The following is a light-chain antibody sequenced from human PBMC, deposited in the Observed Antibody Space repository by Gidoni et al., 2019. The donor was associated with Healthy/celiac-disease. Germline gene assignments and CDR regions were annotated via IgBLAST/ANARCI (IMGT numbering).Light chain of an antibody. Sequence: QSVMRPPHPVSGAPRQRVTISCTGSSSNLGAGYDVHWYQQLPGTAPKLPIYANNNRPSGVPDRFSCSKSGTSASLAITGLQAEDEADYYCQSSDSRLSEVVFGGGTKLTVL. CDR3: QSSDSRLSEVV. V-gene: IGLV1-40*01. J-gene: IGLJ2*01. CDR2: ANN. CDR1: SSNLGAGYD.